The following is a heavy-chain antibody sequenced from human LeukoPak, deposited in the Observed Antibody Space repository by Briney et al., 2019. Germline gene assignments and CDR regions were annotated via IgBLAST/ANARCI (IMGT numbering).Heavy chain of an antibody. Sequence: PSETLSLTCTVSGGSISSGDYYWSWIRQPPGKGLEWIGYIYYSGSTYYNPSLKSRVTISVDTSKNQFSLKLSSVTAADTAVYYCARAPNGDPFDYWGQGTLVTVSS. CDR2: IYYSGST. D-gene: IGHD7-27*01. CDR3: ARAPNGDPFDY. V-gene: IGHV4-30-4*01. CDR1: GGSISSGDYY. J-gene: IGHJ4*02.